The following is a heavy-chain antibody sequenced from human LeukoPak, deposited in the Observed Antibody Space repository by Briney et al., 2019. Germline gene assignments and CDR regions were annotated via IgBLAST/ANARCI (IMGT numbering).Heavy chain of an antibody. D-gene: IGHD2-2*01. J-gene: IGHJ6*03. CDR3: ARAKWVVVPVHYYYYMDV. V-gene: IGHV1-2*02. Sequence: ASVKVSCKASGYTFTGYYMHWVRQAPGQGLEWMGWINPNSGGTNYAQKFQGRVTMTRDTSISTAYMELSRLRSDDTAVYYCARAKWVVVPVHYYYYMDVWGKGTTVTVSS. CDR2: INPNSGGT. CDR1: GYTFTGYY.